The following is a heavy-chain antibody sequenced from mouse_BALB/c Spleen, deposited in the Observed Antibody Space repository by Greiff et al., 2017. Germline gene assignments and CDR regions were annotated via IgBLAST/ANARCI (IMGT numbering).Heavy chain of an antibody. J-gene: IGHJ2*01. CDR2: IDPETGGT. D-gene: IGHD2-3*01. CDR1: GYTFTDYE. CDR3: ARRDGYYFFDY. Sequence: QVQLQQSGAELVRPGASVTLSCKASGYTFTDYEMHWVKQTPVHGLEWIGAIDPETGGTAYNQKFKGKATLTADKSSSTAYMQLSSLTSEDSAVYFCARRDGYYFFDYWGQGTTLTVSS. V-gene: IGHV1-15*01.